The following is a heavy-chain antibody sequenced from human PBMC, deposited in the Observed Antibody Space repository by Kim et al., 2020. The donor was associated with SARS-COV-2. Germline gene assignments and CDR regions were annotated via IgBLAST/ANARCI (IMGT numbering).Heavy chain of an antibody. CDR1: GFTFSSYS. V-gene: IGHV3-21*01. CDR2: ISGSGGNT. D-gene: IGHD2-21*01. J-gene: IGHJ6*01. Sequence: GGSLRLSCAASGFTFSSYSMNWVRQAPGKGLEWVSSISGSGGNTYYADSVKGRFTISRDNAKNSLYLQMNSLRAEDTAVYYCARDPYGGDWFYYYYGRAV. CDR3: ARDPYGGDWFYYYYGRAV.